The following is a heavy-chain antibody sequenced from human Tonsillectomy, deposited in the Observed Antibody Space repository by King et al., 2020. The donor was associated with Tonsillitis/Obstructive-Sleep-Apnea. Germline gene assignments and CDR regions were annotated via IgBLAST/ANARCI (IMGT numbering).Heavy chain of an antibody. D-gene: IGHD3-16*02. J-gene: IGHJ4*02. CDR2: IYFSGST. Sequence: QLQESGPGLVKPSETLSLTCTVSGGSISSYYWSWIRQPPGKGLEWIGYIYFSGSTNYNPSLKSRVTISIDTSKNQFSLKLNSVTAADTAVYYCARASLRVGELSPLPFDYWGQGTLVTVSS. V-gene: IGHV4-59*01. CDR1: GGSISSYY. CDR3: ARASLRVGELSPLPFDY.